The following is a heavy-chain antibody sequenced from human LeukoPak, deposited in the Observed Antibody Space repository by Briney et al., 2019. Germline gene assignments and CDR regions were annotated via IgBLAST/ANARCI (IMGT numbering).Heavy chain of an antibody. V-gene: IGHV3-74*01. J-gene: IGHJ4*02. D-gene: IGHD3-22*01. CDR2: INSDGNRI. CDR1: GITFSNYW. Sequence: PGGSLRLSCAASGITFSNYWMHWVRQAPGKGLEWVSRINSDGNRITYADSVKGRFTISRDNAKNTLYLQMNSLRVEDTAVYYCASSPVITRDWGQGTLVTVSS. CDR3: ASSPVITRD.